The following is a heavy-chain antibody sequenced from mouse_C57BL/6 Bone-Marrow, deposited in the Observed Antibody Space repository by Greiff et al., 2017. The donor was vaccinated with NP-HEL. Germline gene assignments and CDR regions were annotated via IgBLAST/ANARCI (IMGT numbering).Heavy chain of an antibody. J-gene: IGHJ4*01. D-gene: IGHD2-14*01. V-gene: IGHV2-2*01. Sequence: QVQLQQSGPGLVQPSQSLSITCTASGFSLTSYGVHWVRQSPGKGLEWLGVIWRGGSTAYNAAFISRLSISEDNSNSQVFLQISSLQADDTAVYYCARKDRGMDYWGQGTSVTVSS. CDR1: GFSLTSYG. CDR3: ARKDRGMDY. CDR2: IWRGGST.